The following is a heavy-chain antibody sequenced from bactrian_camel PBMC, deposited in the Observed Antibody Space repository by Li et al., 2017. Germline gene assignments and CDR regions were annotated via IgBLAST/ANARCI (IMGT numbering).Heavy chain of an antibody. CDR2: IEGDGSA. CDR3: AADPGIIKVGTPTRLRDGSFAY. CDR1: GVASNGC. J-gene: IGHJ6*01. Sequence: HVQLVESGGGSVQAGGSLILSCTMSGVASNGCMGWYRQAPGKEREGVAAIEGDGSATYVDSVKDRSTISVDNAKNILYLQMNSLNSEDTAVYYCAADPGIIKVGTPTRLRDGSFAYWGQGTQVTVS. V-gene: IGHV3S53*01. D-gene: IGHD2*01.